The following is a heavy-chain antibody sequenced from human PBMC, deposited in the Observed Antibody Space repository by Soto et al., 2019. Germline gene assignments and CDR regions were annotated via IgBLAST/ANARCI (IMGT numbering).Heavy chain of an antibody. CDR1: GGSISSGGYY. Sequence: QVQLQESGPGLVKPSQTLSLTCTVSGGSISSGGYYWSWIRQHPGKGLEWIGYIYYSGSTYYNPSLKSRVTISVDTSKNQFSLKLSSVTAADTAVYYCARGVYYYGSGRCPHFDPWGQGTLVTVSS. CDR2: IYYSGST. D-gene: IGHD3-10*01. J-gene: IGHJ5*02. CDR3: ARGVYYYGSGRCPHFDP. V-gene: IGHV4-31*03.